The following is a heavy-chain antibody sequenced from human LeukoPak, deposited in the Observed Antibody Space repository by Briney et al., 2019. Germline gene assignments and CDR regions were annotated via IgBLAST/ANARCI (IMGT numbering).Heavy chain of an antibody. CDR2: IYTSRST. D-gene: IGHD2-15*01. J-gene: IGHJ4*02. CDR1: GGSISSYY. Sequence: PSETLCLTCTVSGGSISSYYWSWIRQPAGKGLEWIGRIYTSRSTNYNPSLKSRVTMSVDTSKNQFSLKLSSVTAADTAVYYCARVFSWRGGSCCVDYWGQGTLVTVSS. V-gene: IGHV4-4*07. CDR3: ARVFSWRGGSCCVDY.